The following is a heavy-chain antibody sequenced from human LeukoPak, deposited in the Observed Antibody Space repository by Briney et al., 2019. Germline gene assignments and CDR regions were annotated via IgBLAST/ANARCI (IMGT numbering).Heavy chain of an antibody. D-gene: IGHD3-10*01. CDR2: IYHSGST. CDR1: GDSVSSSNW. CDR3: ARDEGSGRLDY. J-gene: IGHJ4*02. Sequence: SGTLSLTCAVSGDSVSSSNWWSWVRQPPGKGLEWIGEIYHSGSTNYNPSLKSRVTISVDKSKNQFSLKLSSVTAADTAEYYCARDEGSGRLDYWGQGTLVTVSS. V-gene: IGHV4-4*02.